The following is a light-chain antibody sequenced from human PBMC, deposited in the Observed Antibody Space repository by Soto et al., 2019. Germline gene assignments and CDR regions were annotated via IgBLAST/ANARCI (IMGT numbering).Light chain of an antibody. V-gene: IGKV3-20*01. CDR3: QQYGSSGT. Sequence: EIVLTQSPVTLSLSPGERATLSCRASQSVSNNYLAWYQQKPGQAPRLLINGASNRATGIPDRFSGSGSGTDFTLTISRLEPEDFAVYYCQQYGSSGTFGQGTKVDIK. J-gene: IGKJ1*01. CDR1: QSVSNNY. CDR2: GAS.